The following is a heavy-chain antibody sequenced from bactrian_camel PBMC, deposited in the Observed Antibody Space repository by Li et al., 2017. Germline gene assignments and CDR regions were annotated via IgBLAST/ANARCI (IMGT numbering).Heavy chain of an antibody. D-gene: IGHD6*01. Sequence: QVQLVESGGGSALAGGSVRLSCAASGYTFNTYSWFRQAPGQEREGVAAIDTGDGSTYYLNSVEGRFTISHDNAKNTLYLQMNNLKPEDSATYYCAADVCPSRAGLGLRDASWYRYWGQGTQVTVS. CDR3: AADVCPSRAGLGLRDASWYRY. CDR2: IDTGDGST. V-gene: IGHV3S1*01. J-gene: IGHJ4*01. CDR1: GYTFNTYS.